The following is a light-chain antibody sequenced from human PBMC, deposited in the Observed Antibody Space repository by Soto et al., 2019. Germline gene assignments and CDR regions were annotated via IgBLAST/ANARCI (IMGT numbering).Light chain of an antibody. Sequence: IVLAQSPGTLSLSPGERATLSCRASQSVGTYLAWYQQKPGQAPRLLIYDASNTATGVPARFSGSGSGTDFTLAISRVEPEDFAVYFCQQYADSPITFGQGTRLEIK. J-gene: IGKJ5*01. V-gene: IGKV3-20*01. CDR3: QQYADSPIT. CDR1: QSVGTY. CDR2: DAS.